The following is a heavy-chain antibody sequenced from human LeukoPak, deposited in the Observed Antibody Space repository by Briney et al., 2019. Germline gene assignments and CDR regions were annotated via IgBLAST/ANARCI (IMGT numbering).Heavy chain of an antibody. CDR1: GGSISSDDYY. J-gene: IGHJ4*02. CDR2: IYPDGST. V-gene: IGHV4-61*02. CDR3: ARGFDGYNFFDY. Sequence: TLPLTCTVSGGSISSDDYYWTWIRQPAGKVLEWIGRIYPDGSTTYNPSLKSRVTISLDTSKNQFSLTLSSVTAADTAVFYCARGFDGYNFFDYWGQGTLVTVSS. D-gene: IGHD5-24*01.